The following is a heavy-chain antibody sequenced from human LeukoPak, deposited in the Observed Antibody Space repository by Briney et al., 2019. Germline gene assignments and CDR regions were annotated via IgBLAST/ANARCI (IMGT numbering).Heavy chain of an antibody. CDR3: ARFTYTTRPSDV. V-gene: IGHV4-4*09. CDR1: GGSISGYY. J-gene: IGHJ6*04. Sequence: PSETLSLTCSVSGGSISGYYWSWIRQPPGQTLEWIGYIYSSGSTNYNPSLQSRVTMSVGTSMNQFSLRLSSVTAADTAVYYCARFTYTTRPSDVWGKGTTVTVSS. CDR2: IYSSGST. D-gene: IGHD3-16*01.